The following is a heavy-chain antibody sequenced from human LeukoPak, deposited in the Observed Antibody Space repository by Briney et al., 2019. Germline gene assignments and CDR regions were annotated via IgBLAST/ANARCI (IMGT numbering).Heavy chain of an antibody. CDR1: GFTFSSYS. CDR3: ASRPDYCSSTSCYGLYYFDY. CDR2: ISSSSSYI. Sequence: GGSLRLSCAASGFTFSSYSMNRVRQAPGKGLEWVSSISSSSSYIYYADSVKGRFTISRDNAKNSLYLQMNSLRAEDTAVYYCASRPDYCSSTSCYGLYYFDYWGQGTLVTVSS. J-gene: IGHJ4*02. V-gene: IGHV3-21*01. D-gene: IGHD2-2*01.